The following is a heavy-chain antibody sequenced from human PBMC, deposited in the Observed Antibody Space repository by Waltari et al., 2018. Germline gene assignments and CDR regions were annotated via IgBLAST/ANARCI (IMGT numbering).Heavy chain of an antibody. CDR3: ASGYGFRELSPFDY. D-gene: IGHD3-10*01. CDR2: IYHSGST. V-gene: IGHV4-4*02. Sequence: QVKLQESGPGRVKPSGTLSLTCAVSGGPISSSNWGSWVRQPPGKGLAWIGEIYHSGSTNYNPSLKSRVTISVDKSKNQFSLKLSSVTAADTAVYFCASGYGFRELSPFDYWGQGTLVTVSS. CDR1: GGPISSSNW. J-gene: IGHJ4*02.